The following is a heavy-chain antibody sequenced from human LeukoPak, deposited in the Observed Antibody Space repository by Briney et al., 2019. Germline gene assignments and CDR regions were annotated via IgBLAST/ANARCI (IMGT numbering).Heavy chain of an antibody. Sequence: EGSLRLSCAASGFSFSDKYMAWIRQAPVKGLEFVSYITSSSSYTNYADSVKGRFTISRDNAKNSLYLQMNSLRAEDTAVYYCARAGGYCSSTRCYDAFDIWGQGTMVTVSS. J-gene: IGHJ3*02. CDR2: ITSSSSYT. CDR3: ARAGGYCSSTRCYDAFDI. V-gene: IGHV3-11*05. CDR1: GFSFSDKY. D-gene: IGHD2-2*01.